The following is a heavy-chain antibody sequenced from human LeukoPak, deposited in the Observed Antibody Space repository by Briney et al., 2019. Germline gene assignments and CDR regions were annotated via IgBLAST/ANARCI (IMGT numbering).Heavy chain of an antibody. CDR2: TYYRFKWYN. V-gene: IGHV6-1*01. J-gene: IGHJ5*02. D-gene: IGHD6-13*01. CDR1: GDSVSSNSAA. CDR3: ARDPGIAAAGSGNWFDP. Sequence: SQTLSLTCAISGDSVSSNSAAWNWIRQSPSRGLEWLGRTYYRFKWYNDYAVSVKSRITINPDTSKNQFSLQLNSVTPEDTAVYYCARDPGIAAAGSGNWFDPWGQGTLVTVSS.